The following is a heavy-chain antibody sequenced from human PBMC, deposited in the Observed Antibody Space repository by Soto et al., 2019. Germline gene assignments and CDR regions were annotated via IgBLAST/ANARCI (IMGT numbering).Heavy chain of an antibody. CDR3: ARDTLLLAAAGTIFDY. CDR1: GGTFSSYT. CDR2: IIPILGIA. Sequence: QVQLVQSGAEVKKPGSSVKVSCKASGGTFSSYTISWVRQAPGRWLEWMGRIIPILGIANYAQTFQGRVTITADKCTSTAYMERSSLRSADTAVYYCARDTLLLAAAGTIFDYWGQGTRVTVSS. J-gene: IGHJ4*02. D-gene: IGHD6-13*01. V-gene: IGHV1-69*08.